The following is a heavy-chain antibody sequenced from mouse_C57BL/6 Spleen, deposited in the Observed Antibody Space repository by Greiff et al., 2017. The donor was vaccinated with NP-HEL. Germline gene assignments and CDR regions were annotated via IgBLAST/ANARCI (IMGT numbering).Heavy chain of an antibody. Sequence: DVKLVESGGGLVKPGGSLKLSCAASGFTFSSYTMSWVRQTPEKRLEWVATISGGGGNTYYPDSVKGRFTISRDNAKNTLYLQMSSLRSEDTALYYCARLYYGSSYPSWGQGTLVTVSA. V-gene: IGHV5-9*01. CDR1: GFTFSSYT. D-gene: IGHD1-1*01. CDR2: ISGGGGNT. J-gene: IGHJ3*01. CDR3: ARLYYGSSYPS.